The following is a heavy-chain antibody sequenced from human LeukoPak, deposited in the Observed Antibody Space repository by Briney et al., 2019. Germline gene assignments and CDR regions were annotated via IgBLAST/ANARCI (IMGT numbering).Heavy chain of an antibody. J-gene: IGHJ4*02. CDR3: ARSVEGYFDY. Sequence: ASVKVSCKTSGGTFSNYVISWVRQAPGQGLEWMGGIIPIFSTADYAQKFKGRVTINADESTSTVYMELSSLRSEDTAVYYCARSVEGYFDYWGQGTLVTVSS. CDR1: GGTFSNYV. V-gene: IGHV1-69*13. CDR2: IIPIFSTA.